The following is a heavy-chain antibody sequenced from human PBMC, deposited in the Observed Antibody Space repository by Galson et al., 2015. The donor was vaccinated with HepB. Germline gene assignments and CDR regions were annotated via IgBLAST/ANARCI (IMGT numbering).Heavy chain of an antibody. D-gene: IGHD3-3*01. CDR2: ISSSSSTI. V-gene: IGHV3-48*01. CDR3: AREVGYDFWSGYLSPYYYYYMDV. Sequence: SLRLSCAASGFTFSSYSMNWVRQAPGKGLEWVSYISSSSSTIYYADSVKGRFTISRDNAKNSLYLQMNSLRAEDTAVYYCAREVGYDFWSGYLSPYYYYYMDVWGKGTTVTVSS. CDR1: GFTFSSYS. J-gene: IGHJ6*03.